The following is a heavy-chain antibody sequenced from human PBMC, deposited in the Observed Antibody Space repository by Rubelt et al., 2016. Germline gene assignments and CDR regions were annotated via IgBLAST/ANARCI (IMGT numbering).Heavy chain of an antibody. CDR3: ARGTAPPDY. D-gene: IGHD2-8*02. V-gene: IGHV3-11*01. CDR2: ISSSGATT. Sequence: VKLVESGGGLVKRGGSLRISCEGSGFTFSDYYITWIRQAPGKGLERFSYISSSGATTYYADSVKGRFTISRDNAKNSLYLQMNSLRDEDTAVYYCARGTAPPDYWGQGTLVTVSS. CDR1: GFTFSDYY. J-gene: IGHJ4*02.